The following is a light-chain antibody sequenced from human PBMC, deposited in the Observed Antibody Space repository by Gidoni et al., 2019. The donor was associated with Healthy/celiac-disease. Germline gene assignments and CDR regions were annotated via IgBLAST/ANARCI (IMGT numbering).Light chain of an antibody. V-gene: IGKV3-15*01. Sequence: ELVMTQSPATLSVSPGESATLSCRASQRGSSNLAWYQQKPGQAPRLLSYGASTRATGIPARFSGSGSGTEFTLTIRSLQSEDVAVYYCQQYNNWPPSYTFXXXTKLEIK. J-gene: IGKJ2*01. CDR1: QRGSSN. CDR2: GAS. CDR3: QQYNNWPPSYT.